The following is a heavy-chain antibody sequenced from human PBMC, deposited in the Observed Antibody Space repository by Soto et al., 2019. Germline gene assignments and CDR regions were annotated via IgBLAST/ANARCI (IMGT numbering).Heavy chain of an antibody. Sequence: EAQLVESGGGLVKPGGSLRLSCAASGFTFSSCSMHWVRQAAGKGLEWVSSIDPSSSYIYYADSLKGRFTNSRDNAKNSLYLQMNSLRDEDTAVYYCARDLGTGYFRNGMDVWGQGTTVTVSS. V-gene: IGHV3-21*01. D-gene: IGHD3-9*01. CDR1: GFTFSSCS. CDR2: IDPSSSYI. CDR3: ARDLGTGYFRNGMDV. J-gene: IGHJ6*02.